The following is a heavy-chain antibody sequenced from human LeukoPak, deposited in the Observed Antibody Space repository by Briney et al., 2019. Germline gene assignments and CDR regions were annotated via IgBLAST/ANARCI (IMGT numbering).Heavy chain of an antibody. CDR2: IYHSGST. Sequence: SETLSLTCTVSGYSISSGYYWGWIRQPPGKGLEWIGSIYHSGSTYYNPSLKSRVTISVDTSKNQFSLKLSSVTAADTAVYYCARSDGSGYYPHLGYFDYWGQGTLVTVSS. V-gene: IGHV4-38-2*02. J-gene: IGHJ4*02. CDR3: ARSDGSGYYPHLGYFDY. D-gene: IGHD3-22*01. CDR1: GYSISSGYY.